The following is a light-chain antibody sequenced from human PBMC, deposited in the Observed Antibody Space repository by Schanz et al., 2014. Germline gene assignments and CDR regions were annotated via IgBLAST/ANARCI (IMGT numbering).Light chain of an antibody. V-gene: IGKV3D-20*02. CDR1: QSVTNNF. CDR3: QQRNYWPLT. J-gene: IGKJ4*01. Sequence: ENVLTQSPGTLSLSPGERATLSCRASQSVTNNFLAWYQQKPGQAPTLLIYGASSRATGIPDRFSGSGSGTDFTLTISSLETEDFAVYYCQQRNYWPLTFGGGTKVEIK. CDR2: GAS.